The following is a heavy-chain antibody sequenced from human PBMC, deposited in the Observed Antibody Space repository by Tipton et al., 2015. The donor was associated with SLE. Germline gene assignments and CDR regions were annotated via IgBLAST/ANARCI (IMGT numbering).Heavy chain of an antibody. CDR1: GGSFSGYY. D-gene: IGHD3-10*01. CDR2: IYYSGTT. CDR3: ASGYYGSGGPTVDY. J-gene: IGHJ4*02. V-gene: IGHV4-34*01. Sequence: TLSLTCAVYGGSFSGYYWGWIRQPPGKGLEWIGSIYYSGTTYYNPSLQSRVTISVDTSKNQFSLKLTSVTAADTAVYYCASGYYGSGGPTVDYWGQGTLVTVSS.